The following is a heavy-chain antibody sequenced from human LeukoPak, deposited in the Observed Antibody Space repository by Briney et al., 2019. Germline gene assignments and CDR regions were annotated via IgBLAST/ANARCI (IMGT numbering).Heavy chain of an antibody. Sequence: GGSLRLSCAASGFTFSGYWMHWVRQAPGKGLVWVSVINGDGSRTIYADSVKGRFTISRDNGKNTLYLQMASLRAEDTAVYFCSGGNYFDYWGQGALVTVSS. CDR2: INGDGSRT. CDR1: GFTFSGYW. CDR3: SGGNYFDY. J-gene: IGHJ4*02. V-gene: IGHV3-74*01.